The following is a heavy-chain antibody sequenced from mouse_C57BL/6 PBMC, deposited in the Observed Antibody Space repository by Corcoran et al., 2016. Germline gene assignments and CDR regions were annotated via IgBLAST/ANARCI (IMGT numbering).Heavy chain of an antibody. Sequence: QIQLVQSGPELKKPGETVKISCKASGYTFTTYGMSWVKQAPGKGLKWMGWINTYSEVPTYADDFKGRFAFSLETSASTAYLQINNLKNEDTATFLWTRGGFSVSLEVWGTGTTFPVS. CDR1: GYTFTTYG. V-gene: IGHV9-3*01. CDR2: INTYSEVP. CDR3: TRGGFSVSLEV. J-gene: IGHJ1*03.